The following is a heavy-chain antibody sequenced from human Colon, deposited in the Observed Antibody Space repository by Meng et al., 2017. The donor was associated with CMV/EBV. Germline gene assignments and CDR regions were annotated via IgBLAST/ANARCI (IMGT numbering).Heavy chain of an antibody. J-gene: IGHJ6*02. D-gene: IGHD3-10*01. CDR3: ARDPSRPYYYGSGSYYIDLRNGMDV. CDR2: IYYSGST. Sequence: SETLSLTCTVSGGSVSSGSYYWSWIRQPPGKGLEWIGYIYYSGSTNYNPSLKSRVTISVDTSKNQFSLKLGSVTAADTAVYYCARDPSRPYYYGSGSYYIDLRNGMDVWGQGTTVTVSS. CDR1: GGSVSSGSYY. V-gene: IGHV4-61*01.